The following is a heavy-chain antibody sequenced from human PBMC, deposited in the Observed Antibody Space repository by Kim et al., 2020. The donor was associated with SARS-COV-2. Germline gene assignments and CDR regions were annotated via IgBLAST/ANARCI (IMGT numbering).Heavy chain of an antibody. J-gene: IGHJ4*02. V-gene: IGHV3-43*01. CDR3: AKGAYYYDSSGPTEY. Sequence: DSVKGRFTISRDNSKNSLYLQMNSLRTEDTALYYCAKGAYYYDSSGPTEYWGQGTLVTVSS. D-gene: IGHD3-22*01.